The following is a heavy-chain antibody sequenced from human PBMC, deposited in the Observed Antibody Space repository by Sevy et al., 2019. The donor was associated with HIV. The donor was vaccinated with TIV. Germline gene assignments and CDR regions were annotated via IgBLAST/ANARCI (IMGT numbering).Heavy chain of an antibody. D-gene: IGHD3-16*01. CDR1: GFTFGDYC. CDR2: LKSDVYGGTV. Sequence: GGSLRLSCTASGFTFGDYCMSWVRQAPGKGLEWVAFLKSDVYGGTVDHAASVRGRFVISRDDSKTMAYLQMNDLKTEDKGVYYCTRGKAAQSIFDYWGKGGLVTVSS. V-gene: IGHV3-49*04. J-gene: IGHJ4*02. CDR3: TRGKAAQSIFDY.